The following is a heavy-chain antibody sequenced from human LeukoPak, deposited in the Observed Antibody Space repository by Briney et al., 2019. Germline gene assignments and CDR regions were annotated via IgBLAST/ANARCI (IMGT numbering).Heavy chain of an antibody. CDR1: GYTFIGYY. V-gene: IGHV1-18*04. J-gene: IGHJ5*02. Sequence: GASVKVSCKASGYTFIGYYMHWVRQAPGQGLEWMGWISAYNGNTNYAQKLQGRVTMTTDTSTSTAYMELRSLRSDDTAVYYCARSYGSGTLNWFDPWGQGTLVTVSS. D-gene: IGHD3-10*01. CDR2: ISAYNGNT. CDR3: ARSYGSGTLNWFDP.